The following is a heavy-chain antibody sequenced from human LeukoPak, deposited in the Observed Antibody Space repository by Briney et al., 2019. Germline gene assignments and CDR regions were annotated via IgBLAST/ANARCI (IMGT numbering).Heavy chain of an antibody. D-gene: IGHD6-13*01. V-gene: IGHV4-31*03. J-gene: IGHJ4*02. Sequence: SQTLPLTCTVSGGSISSGGYYWRWIRQHPGKGLEWIGYIYYSGSTYYNPSLKSRVTISVDTSKNQFSLKLSSVTAADTAVYYCARESGYSSSWTRFDYWGQGTLVTVSS. CDR3: ARESGYSSSWTRFDY. CDR2: IYYSGST. CDR1: GGSISSGGYY.